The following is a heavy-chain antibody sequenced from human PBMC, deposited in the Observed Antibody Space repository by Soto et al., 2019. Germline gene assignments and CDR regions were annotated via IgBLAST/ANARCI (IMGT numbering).Heavy chain of an antibody. J-gene: IGHJ6*02. V-gene: IGHV1-24*01. CDR2: FDPEDGET. Sequence: ASGKVSCKVSGYTLTELSMHWVRQAPGKGLEWMGGFDPEDGETIYAQKFQGRVTMTEDTSTDTAYMELSSLRSEDTAVYYCATHIRDVYNYYYYGMDVWGQGTTVTVSS. D-gene: IGHD1-1*01. CDR3: ATHIRDVYNYYYYGMDV. CDR1: GYTLTELS.